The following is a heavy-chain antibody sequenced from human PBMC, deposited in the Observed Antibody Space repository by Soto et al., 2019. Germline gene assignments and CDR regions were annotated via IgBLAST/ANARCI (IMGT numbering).Heavy chain of an antibody. Sequence: PGVPLRLSCEACESIFGRHWMAWVRQAPGKGLEWVATIKLNGREKNYLDSVEGRFIISRDDAKNSLLMQMNSLRGDDTAIYFCVRELDRYGRFDFCGPGT. CDR3: VRELDRYGRFDF. D-gene: IGHD1-20*01. CDR1: ESIFGRHW. CDR2: IKLNGREK. J-gene: IGHJ4*02. V-gene: IGHV3-7*01.